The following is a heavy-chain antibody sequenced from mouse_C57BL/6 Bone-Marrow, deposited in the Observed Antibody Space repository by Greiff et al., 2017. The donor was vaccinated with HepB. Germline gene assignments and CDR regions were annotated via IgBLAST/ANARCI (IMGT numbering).Heavy chain of an antibody. J-gene: IGHJ4*01. Sequence: VQVVESGAELARPGASVKLSCKASGYTFTSYGISWVKQRTGQGLEWIGEIYPRSGNTYYNEKFKGKATLTADKSSSTAYMELRSLTSEDSAVYFCARSRVCYYGSRDYYAMDYWGQGTSVTVSS. CDR1: GYTFTSYG. V-gene: IGHV1-81*01. CDR3: ARSRVCYYGSRDYYAMDY. CDR2: IYPRSGNT. D-gene: IGHD1-1*01.